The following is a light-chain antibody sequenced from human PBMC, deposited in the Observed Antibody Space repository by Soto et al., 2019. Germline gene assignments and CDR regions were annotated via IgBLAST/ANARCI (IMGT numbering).Light chain of an antibody. V-gene: IGKV3-20*01. Sequence: ETVLTQSPGTLSLSPGERATLSCRASQSVSSSYLAWYQQKPGQAPRLLIYAASSRASGIPDRFTGSGSGTDFTLTISRLEPEDFAVYYCQQYGTSPEWTFGQGTKVDIK. CDR1: QSVSSSY. CDR2: AAS. CDR3: QQYGTSPEWT. J-gene: IGKJ1*01.